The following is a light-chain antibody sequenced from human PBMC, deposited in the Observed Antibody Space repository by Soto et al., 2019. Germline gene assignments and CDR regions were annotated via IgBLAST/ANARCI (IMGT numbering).Light chain of an antibody. V-gene: IGKV3-15*01. CDR2: GAS. Sequence: EIVLTQSPATLSVSPGERVTLSCRASQSVDINLAWYQQKPGQAPRLLIYGASTRATGIPARFSGSGSGTEFTLTISSLQPEDFAVYYCHCYNNWPCTFGQGTQVDIK. J-gene: IGKJ2*02. CDR3: HCYNNWPCT. CDR1: QSVDIN.